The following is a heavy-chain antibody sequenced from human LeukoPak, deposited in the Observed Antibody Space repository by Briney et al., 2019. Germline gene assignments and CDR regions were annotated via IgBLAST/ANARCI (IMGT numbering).Heavy chain of an antibody. J-gene: IGHJ6*02. CDR1: GGSISSYY. V-gene: IGHV4-59*08. Sequence: SETPSLTCTVSGGSISSYYWSWIRQPPGKGLGWIGYIYYSGSTNYNPSLKSRVTISVDTSKNQFSLKLSSVTAADTAVYYCARLGGGKHGSGSSPWRYYYYGMDVWGQGTTVTVSS. D-gene: IGHD3-10*01. CDR2: IYYSGST. CDR3: ARLGGGKHGSGSSPWRYYYYGMDV.